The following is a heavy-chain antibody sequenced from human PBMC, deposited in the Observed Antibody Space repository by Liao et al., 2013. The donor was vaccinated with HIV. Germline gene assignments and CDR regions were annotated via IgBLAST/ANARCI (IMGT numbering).Heavy chain of an antibody. J-gene: IGHJ6*03. CDR3: ARDDGVLRMDYYYYYMDV. V-gene: IGHV4-61*02. CDR1: GGSISSSSYY. D-gene: IGHD2-8*01. Sequence: QLQLQESGPGLVKPSETLSLTCSVSGGSISSSSYYWSWIRQPAGKGLEWIGRIYTSGSTNYNPSLRSRVTMSVDTSKNQFSLKLSSVTAADTAVYYCARDDGVLRMDYYYYYMDVWGKGTTVTVSS. CDR2: IYTSGST.